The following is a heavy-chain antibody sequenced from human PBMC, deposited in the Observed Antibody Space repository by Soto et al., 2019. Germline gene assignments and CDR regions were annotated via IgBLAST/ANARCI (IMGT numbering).Heavy chain of an antibody. CDR1: GGSISSSSYY. CDR3: AGIAAAGFYYYYGMDV. CDR2: IYYSGST. D-gene: IGHD6-13*01. J-gene: IGHJ6*02. V-gene: IGHV4-39*01. Sequence: SETLSLTCTVSGGSISSSSYYWGWIRQPPGKGLEWIGSIYYSGSTYYNPSLKSRVTISVDTSKNQFSLKLSSVTAADTAVYYCAGIAAAGFYYYYGMDVRGQGTTVTVSS.